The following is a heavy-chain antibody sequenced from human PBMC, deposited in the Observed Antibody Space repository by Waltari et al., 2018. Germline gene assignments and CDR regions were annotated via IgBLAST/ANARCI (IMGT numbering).Heavy chain of an antibody. CDR2: INHSGST. D-gene: IGHD3-3*01. CDR1: GGSFSGYY. J-gene: IGHJ4*02. Sequence: QVQLQQWGAGLLKPSETLSLTCAVYGGSFSGYYWSWIRQPPGKGLEWIGEINHSGSTNYNQSLKSRVTISVDTSKNQFSLKLSSVTAADTAVYYCARGLNYDFWSGYYTGGGNFDYWGQGTLVTVSS. CDR3: ARGLNYDFWSGYYTGGGNFDY. V-gene: IGHV4-34*01.